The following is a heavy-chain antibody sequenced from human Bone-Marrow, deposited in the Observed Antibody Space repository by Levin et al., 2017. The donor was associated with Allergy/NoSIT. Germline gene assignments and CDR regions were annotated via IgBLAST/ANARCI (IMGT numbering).Heavy chain of an antibody. Sequence: PSETLSLTCGVSGHSISDSHWWGWIRQPPGKGLEWIGYIYDTGRTYYNPSLESRATMSLDTSKNQFSLKLNSVTAVDTAVYYCATRKGSSGSFFDYWGQGTLVTVSS. CDR1: GHSISDSHW. V-gene: IGHV4-28*01. CDR2: IYDTGRT. D-gene: IGHD3-10*01. J-gene: IGHJ4*02. CDR3: ATRKGSSGSFFDY.